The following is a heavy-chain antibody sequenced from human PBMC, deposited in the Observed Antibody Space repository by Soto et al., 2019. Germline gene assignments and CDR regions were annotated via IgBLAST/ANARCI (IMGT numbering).Heavy chain of an antibody. D-gene: IGHD1-1*01. CDR2: ITWNSGSK. J-gene: IGHJ4*02. V-gene: IGHV3-9*01. Sequence: ESGGGLVQPGRSLRLSCAASGFTFDDYAMHWVRQPPGKGLEWVSGITWNSGSKDYADSVKGRFTISRDNRKNSLYLQMNSLRGEDTALYYCTTTYPNDDSRVVAYWGQGTLVTVSS. CDR1: GFTFDDYA. CDR3: TTTYPNDDSRVVAY.